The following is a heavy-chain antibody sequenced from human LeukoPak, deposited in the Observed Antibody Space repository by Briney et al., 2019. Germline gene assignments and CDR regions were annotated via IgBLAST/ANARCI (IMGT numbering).Heavy chain of an antibody. Sequence: PGGSLRLSCAASGFNFDDYAMHWVRQAPGKGLEWVSGISRDSDTLIYADSVRGRFTISRDNAKNSLYLQMNSLRADDMAFYYCVRRHRTATTCHHFDYWGQGTLVTVSS. D-gene: IGHD2-8*02. CDR2: ISRDSDTL. J-gene: IGHJ4*02. V-gene: IGHV3-9*03. CDR3: VRRHRTATTCHHFDY. CDR1: GFNFDDYA.